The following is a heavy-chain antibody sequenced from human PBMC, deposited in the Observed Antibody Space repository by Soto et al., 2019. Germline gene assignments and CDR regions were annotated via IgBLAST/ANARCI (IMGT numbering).Heavy chain of an antibody. Sequence: SFSGYYWSWIRQPPGKGLEWIGEINNIGSTNYNPSFMSRVTISVDTSKNQFSLKLSSVTAADTAVYFCARLAPYYDFWSGYPGYYMDVWGKGTTVTVSS. V-gene: IGHV4-34*01. CDR1: SFSGYY. CDR2: INNIGST. J-gene: IGHJ6*03. D-gene: IGHD3-3*01. CDR3: ARLAPYYDFWSGYPGYYMDV.